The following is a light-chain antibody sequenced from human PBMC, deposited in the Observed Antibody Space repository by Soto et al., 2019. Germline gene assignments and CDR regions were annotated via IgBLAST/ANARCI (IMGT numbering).Light chain of an antibody. Sequence: QSALTQPASVSGSPGQSITISCTGTSSDVGGYNYVSWYQQHPGKAPKLMIYDVSNRPSGVSNRFSGSKSGNTASLTISGPQAEDEPDYYCSSYTSSSTLVFGGGTKLTVL. CDR3: SSYTSSSTLV. J-gene: IGLJ2*01. V-gene: IGLV2-14*01. CDR1: SSDVGGYNY. CDR2: DVS.